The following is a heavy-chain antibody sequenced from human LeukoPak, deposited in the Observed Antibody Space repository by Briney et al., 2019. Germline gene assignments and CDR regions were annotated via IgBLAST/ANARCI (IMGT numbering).Heavy chain of an antibody. Sequence: SVKVSCKASGLTFSSYAINWVRQAPGQGLEWMGGIIPIFGTATYAQKFQGRVTVTTDTSTSTAYMELRSLRSDDTAFYYCARDHDYVWGTYRVFDYWGQGTLVTVSS. V-gene: IGHV1-69*05. CDR1: GLTFSSYA. CDR2: IIPIFGTA. D-gene: IGHD3-16*02. J-gene: IGHJ4*02. CDR3: ARDHDYVWGTYRVFDY.